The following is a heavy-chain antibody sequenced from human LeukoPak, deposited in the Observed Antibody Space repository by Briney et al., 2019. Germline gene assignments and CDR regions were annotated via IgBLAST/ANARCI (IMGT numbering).Heavy chain of an antibody. V-gene: IGHV3-23*01. J-gene: IGHJ6*03. Sequence: PGGSLRLSCAASGFTFSSYAMSWVRQAPGKGLEWVSAISGSGGSTYYADSVKGRFTISRDNSKNTLYLQMNSLRAEDTAVYYCAKDSLYCSSTSCYSFAAFSAQHDYYYMDVWGKGTTVTVSS. D-gene: IGHD2-2*01. CDR1: GFTFSSYA. CDR3: AKDSLYCSSTSCYSFAAFSAQHDYYYMDV. CDR2: ISGSGGST.